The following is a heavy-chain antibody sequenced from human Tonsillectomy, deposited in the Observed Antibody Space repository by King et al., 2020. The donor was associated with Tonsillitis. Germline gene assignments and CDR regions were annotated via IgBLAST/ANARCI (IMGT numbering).Heavy chain of an antibody. CDR2: ISYDGSNK. D-gene: IGHD1-14*01. J-gene: IGHJ4*02. CDR1: GFTFRRYG. V-gene: IGHV3-30*03. Sequence: QLVQSGGGVVQPGRSLRLSCAASGFTFRRYGMHWVRQAPGKGLEWVALISYDGSNKYYADSVKGRFTISRDNSKNTLYLQMNSLRAEDTAVYYCETTGPIDGLSDYWGQGPLLRVPS. CDR3: ETTGPIDGLSDY.